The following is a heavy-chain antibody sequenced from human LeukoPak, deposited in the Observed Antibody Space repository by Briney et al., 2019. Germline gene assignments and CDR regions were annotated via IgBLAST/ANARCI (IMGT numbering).Heavy chain of an antibody. Sequence: PSETLSLTCTASGGSISSYYWSWIRQPPGKGLEWIGYIYYSGSTNYNPSLKSRVTISVDTSKNQFSLKLSSVTAADTAVYYCARARWELHAFDIWGQGTMVTVSS. V-gene: IGHV4-59*01. CDR3: ARARWELHAFDI. D-gene: IGHD3-10*01. J-gene: IGHJ3*02. CDR2: IYYSGST. CDR1: GGSISSYY.